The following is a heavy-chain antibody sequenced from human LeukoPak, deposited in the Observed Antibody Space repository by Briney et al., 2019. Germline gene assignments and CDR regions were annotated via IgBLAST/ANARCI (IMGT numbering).Heavy chain of an antibody. CDR1: GFTFSSYA. J-gene: IGHJ4*02. D-gene: IGHD2-15*01. CDR3: AKDRGETFYCSGGSCYSDY. CDR2: ISGSGGNT. V-gene: IGHV3-23*01. Sequence: PGGSLRLPCAASGFTFSSYAMSWVRQAPGKGLEWVSVISGSGGNTYYADSVKGRFTISRDNSKNTLYLQMNSLRAEDTAVYYCAKDRGETFYCSGGSCYSDYWGQGTLVTVSS.